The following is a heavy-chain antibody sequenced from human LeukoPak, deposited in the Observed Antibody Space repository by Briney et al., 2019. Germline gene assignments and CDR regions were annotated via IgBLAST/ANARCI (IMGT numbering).Heavy chain of an antibody. J-gene: IGHJ3*02. Sequence: GGSLRLSCVASGFTFSSYGMHWVRQAPGKGLEWVAVIVYDGSNKYNADSVKGRFTISRDNSKNTLYLQMSSLRDEDTAVYYCAKAWRAYGDYHTFDIWGLGTMVTVSS. D-gene: IGHD4-17*01. CDR2: IVYDGSNK. V-gene: IGHV3-30*18. CDR1: GFTFSSYG. CDR3: AKAWRAYGDYHTFDI.